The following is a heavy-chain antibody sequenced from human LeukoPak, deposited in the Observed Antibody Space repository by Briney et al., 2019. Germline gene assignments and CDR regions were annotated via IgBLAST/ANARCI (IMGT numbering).Heavy chain of an antibody. V-gene: IGHV3-21*01. CDR3: ASAASEITMVRGVSGDY. CDR2: ISSSSSYI. J-gene: IGHJ4*02. D-gene: IGHD3-10*01. Sequence: SGGSLRLSCAASGFTFSIYSMNWVRQAPGKGLEWVSSISSSSSYIYYADSVKGRFTISRDNAKSSLYLQMNSLRAEDTAVYYCASAASEITMVRGVSGDYWGQGTLVTVSS. CDR1: GFTFSIYS.